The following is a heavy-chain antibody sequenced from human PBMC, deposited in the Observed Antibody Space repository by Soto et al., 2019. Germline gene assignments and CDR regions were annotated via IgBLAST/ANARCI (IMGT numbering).Heavy chain of an antibody. J-gene: IGHJ4*02. V-gene: IGHV3-33*01. CDR2: IWYDGSNK. CDR1: GFTFSSYG. D-gene: IGHD6-19*01. CDR3: ARGRGAVAAAGDFTFDY. Sequence: AGGSLRLSCAASGFTFSSYGMHWVRQAPGKGLEWVAVIWYDGSNKYYADSVKGRFTISRDNSKNTLYLQMNSLRAEDTAVYYCARGRGAVAAAGDFTFDYWGQGTLVTVSS.